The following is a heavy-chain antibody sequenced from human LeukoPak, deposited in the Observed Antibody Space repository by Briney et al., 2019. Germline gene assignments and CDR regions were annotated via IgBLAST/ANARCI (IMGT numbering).Heavy chain of an antibody. CDR3: ASVSDYGGNEHYYYMDV. CDR1: GFIFRDYY. J-gene: IGHJ6*03. Sequence: GGSLRLSCAASGFIFRDYYMSWIRQAPGKGLEWVSYITSGSSIYYADSVKGRFTISRDNAKNSLYLQMNSLRAEDTAVYYCASVSDYGGNEHYYYMDVWGKGTTVTVSS. D-gene: IGHD4-23*01. CDR2: ITSGSSI. V-gene: IGHV3-11*01.